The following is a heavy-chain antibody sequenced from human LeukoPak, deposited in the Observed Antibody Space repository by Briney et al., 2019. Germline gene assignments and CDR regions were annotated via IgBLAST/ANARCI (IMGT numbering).Heavy chain of an antibody. D-gene: IGHD3-22*01. CDR1: VYTFTNYG. J-gene: IGHJ4*02. CDR3: ATSNYYDNSVYYTYFDY. CDR2: ISAYNGNT. V-gene: IGHV1-18*01. Sequence: GASVKVSCTASVYTFTNYGVSWVRQAPGQGLEWMGWISAYNGNTNYAQKFQGRVTMTTDTSTSTAYMELMSLRSDDTAVYYCATSNYYDNSVYYTYFDYWGQGTLVTVSS.